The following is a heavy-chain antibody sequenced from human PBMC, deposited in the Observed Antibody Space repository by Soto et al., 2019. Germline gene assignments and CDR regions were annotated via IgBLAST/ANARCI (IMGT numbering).Heavy chain of an antibody. Sequence: PGESLKISCQSSGYRFPNYWIGWVRQMPGKGLEWMGIIYPGDSDTRYSPSFQGRVTISADKSISTAYLQWTSLKASDTAIYYCVRRAVTNHYYGMYVWGQGTTVPVSS. V-gene: IGHV5-51*01. J-gene: IGHJ6*02. D-gene: IGHD4-17*01. CDR1: GYRFPNYW. CDR3: VRRAVTNHYYGMYV. CDR2: IYPGDSDT.